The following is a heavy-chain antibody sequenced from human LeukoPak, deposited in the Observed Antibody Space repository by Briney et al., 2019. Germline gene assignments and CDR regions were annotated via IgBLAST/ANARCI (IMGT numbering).Heavy chain of an antibody. CDR3: ARVPLHDSSGHYYPH. CDR2: INGGNGNA. V-gene: IGHV1-3*01. J-gene: IGHJ1*01. D-gene: IGHD3-22*01. Sequence: ASVKVSCKTSGYTFSNYGMHWVRQAPGQRLEWMGWINGGNGNAKYSQNFQGRVTIIRDTSASTAYMELSSLRSEDTAVYYCARVPLHDSSGHYYPHWGQGTLVTVSS. CDR1: GYTFSNYG.